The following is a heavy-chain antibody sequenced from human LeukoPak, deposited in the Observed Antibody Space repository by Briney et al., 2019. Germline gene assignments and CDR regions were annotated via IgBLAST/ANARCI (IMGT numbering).Heavy chain of an antibody. Sequence: SETLCLTCTVSGGSLSSAHGWSWIRQPPGKGLEWIGYSQNSGCTNCNPSLKSRVTISVDTSKNQFSLKLSSVTAADTAVYYCARDYSGSLDYWGQGTLVTVSS. D-gene: IGHD3-10*01. CDR2: SQNSGCT. CDR3: ARDYSGSLDY. V-gene: IGHV4-61*01. J-gene: IGHJ4*02. CDR1: GGSLSSAHG.